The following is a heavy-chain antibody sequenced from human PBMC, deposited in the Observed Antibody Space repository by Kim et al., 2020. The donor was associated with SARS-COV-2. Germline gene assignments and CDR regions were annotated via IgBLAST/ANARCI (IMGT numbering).Heavy chain of an antibody. D-gene: IGHD6-19*01. CDR2: ISYDGSNK. CDR1: GFTFSSYG. Sequence: GGSLRLSCAASGFTFSSYGMHWVRQAPGKGLEWVAVISYDGSNKYYADSVKGRFTISRDNSKNTLYLQMNSLRAEDTAVYYCAKSSGWYNLYAFDIWGQGTMVTVSS. J-gene: IGHJ3*02. CDR3: AKSSGWYNLYAFDI. V-gene: IGHV3-30*18.